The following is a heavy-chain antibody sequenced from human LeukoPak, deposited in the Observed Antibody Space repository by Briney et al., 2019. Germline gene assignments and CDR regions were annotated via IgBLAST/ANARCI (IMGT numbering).Heavy chain of an antibody. J-gene: IGHJ4*02. Sequence: SETRSLTCAVYGGSFSGYYWSWIRQPPGKGLEWIGEINHSGSTNYNPSLKSRVTISVDTSKNQFSLKLSSVTAADTAVYYCARGRGYYDSSGYYYRPLFDYWGQGTLVTVSS. D-gene: IGHD3-22*01. CDR3: ARGRGYYDSSGYYYRPLFDY. CDR1: GGSFSGYY. V-gene: IGHV4-34*01. CDR2: INHSGST.